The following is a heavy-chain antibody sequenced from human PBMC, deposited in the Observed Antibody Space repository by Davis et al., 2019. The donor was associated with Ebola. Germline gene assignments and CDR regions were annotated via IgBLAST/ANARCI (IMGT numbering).Heavy chain of an antibody. D-gene: IGHD6-19*01. CDR1: GFTFSSYA. J-gene: IGHJ4*02. V-gene: IGHV3-30*04. Sequence: GESLKISCAASGFTFSSYAMHWVRQAPGKGLEWVAVISYDGSNKYYADSVKGRFTISRDNSKNTLYLQMNSLRAEDTAVYYYARDFYSSGRTFDYWGQGTLVTVSS. CDR2: ISYDGSNK. CDR3: ARDFYSSGRTFDY.